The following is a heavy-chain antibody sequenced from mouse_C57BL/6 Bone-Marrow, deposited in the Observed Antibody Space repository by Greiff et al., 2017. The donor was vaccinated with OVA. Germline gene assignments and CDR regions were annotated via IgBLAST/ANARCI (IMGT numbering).Heavy chain of an antibody. CDR1: YTFS. Sequence: QVQLQQSGPELARPWASVTISCQAFYTFSRRVHFAIRDTHYWMQWVKQRPGLGLEWIGAIYPGNGDPSYNQQFKGKATLTADKSSSTAYMQPSSLASDDSAVYYYAVYDGDAEVDYWGKGTTLTVSS. CDR2: GLGLEWIG. CDR3: SDDSAVYYYAVYDGDAEVDY. J-gene: IGHJ2*01. D-gene: IGHD2-3*01. V-gene: IGHV1-87*01.